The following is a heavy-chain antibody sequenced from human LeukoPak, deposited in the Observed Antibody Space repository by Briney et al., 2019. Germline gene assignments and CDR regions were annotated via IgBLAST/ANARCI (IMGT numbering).Heavy chain of an antibody. Sequence: PSETLSLTCTVSGGSISTSSSYWGWVRQPPGKGLEWIGSIYYSGSTYYNPSLKSRVTISVDTSKNQFSLKLSSVTAADTAVYYCARSQTGGTFDYWGQGALVTVSS. CDR2: IYYSGST. D-gene: IGHD1-26*01. V-gene: IGHV4-39*01. J-gene: IGHJ4*02. CDR1: GGSISTSSSY. CDR3: ARSQTGGTFDY.